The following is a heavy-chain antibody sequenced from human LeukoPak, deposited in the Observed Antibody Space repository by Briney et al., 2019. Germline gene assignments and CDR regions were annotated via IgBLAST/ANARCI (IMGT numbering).Heavy chain of an antibody. V-gene: IGHV4-59*08. CDR3: ARHLGTTSSGYYPY. D-gene: IGHD3-22*01. CDR1: GGSISSYY. J-gene: IGHJ4*02. CDR2: IYYSGST. Sequence: SETLSLTCSVSGGSISSYYWSWIRQPPGKGLEWIGYIYYSGSTNYNPSLKSRVTISVDTSKHQFSLILSSVTAADTAVYYCARHLGTTSSGYYPYWGQGTLVTVSS.